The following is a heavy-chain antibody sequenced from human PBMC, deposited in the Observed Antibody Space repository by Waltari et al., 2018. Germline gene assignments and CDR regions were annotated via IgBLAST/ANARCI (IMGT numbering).Heavy chain of an antibody. CDR3: ARDRNYAEFYFDH. Sequence: QVQLQESGPSLVRPSATLSLTCSVSGDPITRGAYFWAWVRQPAKKGLEWIGRIYTNGDTHYNPSLQSRATISVDTSKNQISLNLRSLSAADTAVYYCARDRNYAEFYFDHWGPGILVTVSS. J-gene: IGHJ4*02. CDR1: GDPITRGAYF. V-gene: IGHV4-61*02. CDR2: IYTNGDT. D-gene: IGHD1-7*01.